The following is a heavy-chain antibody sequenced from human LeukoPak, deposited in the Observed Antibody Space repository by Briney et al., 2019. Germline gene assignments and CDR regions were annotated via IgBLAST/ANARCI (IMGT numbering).Heavy chain of an antibody. D-gene: IGHD6-19*01. CDR3: AKAPRIAVAVHFDY. J-gene: IGHJ4*02. CDR2: ISGTGGST. V-gene: IGHV3-23*01. Sequence: GSLRLSCAASGFTFSSYAMNWVRQAPGKGLEWVSTISGTGGSTHYAASVKGRFTISRGNSKNTLYLQMNSLRVDDTAVYYCAKAPRIAVAVHFDYWGQGTLVTVSS. CDR1: GFTFSSYA.